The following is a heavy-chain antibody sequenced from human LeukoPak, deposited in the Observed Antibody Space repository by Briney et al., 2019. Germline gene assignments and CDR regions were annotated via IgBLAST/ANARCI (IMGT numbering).Heavy chain of an antibody. V-gene: IGHV3-7*01. D-gene: IGHD5-12*01. Sequence: GGSLRLSCTASGFIFSNYWMTWLRRAPGKGLEGVPQKNEDGSKEYYIDSVKARFSISRDNARNSLSLQMNSLRAEDTAVYYCVRDGGVSGFDLLDYWGQGTLVTVSS. CDR3: VRDGGVSGFDLLDY. CDR1: GFIFSNYW. CDR2: KNEDGSKE. J-gene: IGHJ4*02.